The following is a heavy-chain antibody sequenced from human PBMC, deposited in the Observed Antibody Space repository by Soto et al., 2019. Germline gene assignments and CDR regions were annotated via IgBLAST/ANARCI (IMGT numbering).Heavy chain of an antibody. J-gene: IGHJ4*02. Sequence: SETLSLTCTVSGGSISRGDYYWSWIRQPPGKDLEWIGYIYYSGSTYYNPSLKSRVTISVDTSKNQFSLKLSSVTAADTAVYYCASDSGSYYDNDYWGQGTLVTVSS. CDR3: ASDSGSYYDNDY. CDR2: IYYSGST. CDR1: GGSISRGDYY. D-gene: IGHD1-26*01. V-gene: IGHV4-30-4*01.